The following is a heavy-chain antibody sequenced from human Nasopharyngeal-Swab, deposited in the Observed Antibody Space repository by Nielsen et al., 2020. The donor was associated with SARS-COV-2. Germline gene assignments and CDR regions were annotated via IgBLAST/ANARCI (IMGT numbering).Heavy chain of an antibody. V-gene: IGHV1-3*01. CDR2: INAGNGNT. CDR3: AAPYCSGGSCYDAFDI. CDR1: GYTFTSYA. D-gene: IGHD2-15*01. J-gene: IGHJ3*02. Sequence: ASVKVSCKASGYTFTSYAMHWVRQAPGQRLEWMGWINAGNGNTKYSQKFQGRVTITRDTFATTTYMELSSLRSEDTAVYYCAAPYCSGGSCYDAFDIWGQGTMVAVSS.